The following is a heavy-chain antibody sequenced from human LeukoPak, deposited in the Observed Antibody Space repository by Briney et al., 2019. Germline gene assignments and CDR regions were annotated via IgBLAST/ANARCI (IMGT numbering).Heavy chain of an antibody. CDR2: IKHNGNVN. V-gene: IGHV3-7*03. CDR3: ARGGGLDV. CDR1: GFTFSSYW. J-gene: IGHJ6*02. D-gene: IGHD3-16*01. Sequence: GGSLRLSCAASGFTFSSYWMNWARQAPGKGLEWVASIKHNGNVNYYVDSVKGRFTISRDNAKNSLYLQMSNLRAEDTAVYFCARGGGLDVWGQGATVTVSS.